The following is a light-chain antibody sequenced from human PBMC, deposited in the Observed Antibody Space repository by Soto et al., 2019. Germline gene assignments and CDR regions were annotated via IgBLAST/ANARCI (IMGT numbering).Light chain of an antibody. CDR2: DVN. CDR1: ISVIGGYNF. CDR3: ASYTRTTTLV. J-gene: IGLJ2*01. V-gene: IGLV2-14*01. Sequence: QSALTQPASVSGSPGQSITISCTGTISVIGGYNFISWYQHHPGKAPKLVIYDVNNRPSGISYRFSGSKSGNTASLTISGLQAEDEADYYCASYTRTTTLVFGGGTKVTVL.